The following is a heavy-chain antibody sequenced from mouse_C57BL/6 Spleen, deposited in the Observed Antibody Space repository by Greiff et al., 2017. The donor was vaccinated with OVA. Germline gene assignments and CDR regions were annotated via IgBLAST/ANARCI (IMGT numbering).Heavy chain of an antibody. CDR1: GYNFTEYT. CDR3: ARHGEGDYGYDKGDYYAMDY. CDR2: FYPGSGSI. V-gene: IGHV1-62-2*01. J-gene: IGHJ4*01. D-gene: IGHD2-2*01. Sequence: QVQLQQSGAELVKPGASVKLSCKASGYNFTEYTIHWVKQRSGQGLEWIGWFYPGSGSIKYNEKFKDKATLTADKSSSTVYMELSRLTSEDSAVYFCARHGEGDYGYDKGDYYAMDYWGQGTSVTVSS.